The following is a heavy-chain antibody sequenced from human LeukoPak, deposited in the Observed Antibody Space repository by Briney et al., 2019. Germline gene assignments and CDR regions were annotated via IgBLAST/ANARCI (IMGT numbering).Heavy chain of an antibody. V-gene: IGHV3-23*01. Sequence: GGSLRLSCAVSGFTLSSYAMSWVRQAPGKGLEWVSGISDSGGSTYYTDSVKGRFTISRDNSKSTLYLQMNNLRAEDTALYYCAKEGAADYWGQGTLVTVSS. D-gene: IGHD1-26*01. J-gene: IGHJ4*02. CDR3: AKEGAADY. CDR2: ISDSGGST. CDR1: GFTLSSYA.